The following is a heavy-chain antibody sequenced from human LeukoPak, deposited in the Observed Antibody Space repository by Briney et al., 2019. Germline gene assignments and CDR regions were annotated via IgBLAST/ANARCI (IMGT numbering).Heavy chain of an antibody. CDR3: VRAFQWLEGNGMDV. J-gene: IGHJ6*02. CDR2: IYYSGST. D-gene: IGHD6-19*01. CDR1: GGSISSYY. V-gene: IGHV4-59*08. Sequence: MPSETLSLTCTVSGGSISSYYWGWIRQPPWKGLEWIGYIYYSGSTNYNPSLKSRVTISVDTSKNQFSLKLSSVTAADTAVYYCVRAFQWLEGNGMDVWGQGTMVTVSS.